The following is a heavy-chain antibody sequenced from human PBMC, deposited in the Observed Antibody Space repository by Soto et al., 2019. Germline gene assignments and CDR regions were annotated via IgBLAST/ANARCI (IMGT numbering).Heavy chain of an antibody. V-gene: IGHV1-69*02. D-gene: IGHD3-9*01. CDR1: GGTFSSYT. CDR3: ARVMTGYPRHWFDP. CDR2: IIPILGIA. J-gene: IGHJ5*02. Sequence: QVQLVQSGAEVKKPGSSVKVSCKASGGTFSSYTISWVRQAPGQGLEWMGRIIPILGIANYAQKFQGRVTITADKSTSTAYMELSSLRSKDTAVYYCARVMTGYPRHWFDPWGQGTLVTVSS.